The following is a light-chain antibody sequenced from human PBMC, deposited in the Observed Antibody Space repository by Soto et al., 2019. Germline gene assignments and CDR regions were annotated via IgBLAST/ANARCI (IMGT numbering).Light chain of an antibody. CDR3: CSYADTYTYL. V-gene: IGLV1-40*01. CDR2: RNH. J-gene: IGLJ1*01. Sequence: QSVLTQPPSVSGAPGQRVTISCTGTRSNIGAGYDVHWYQQIPGTAPKLLIYRNHDRPSGVPDRFSGSKSGTSASLTITGLQAEDEADYYCCSYADTYTYLFGPGTKLTVL. CDR1: RSNIGAGYD.